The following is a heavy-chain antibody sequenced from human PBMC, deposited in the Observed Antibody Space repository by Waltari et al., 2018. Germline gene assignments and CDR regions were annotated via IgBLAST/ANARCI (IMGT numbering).Heavy chain of an antibody. Sequence: QVQLVESGGGLVPPGGSLRLSCTASGFTFIAYSMRWIRQAPGKGLEWISYISNSGNTIYYADSVKGRFTISRDNAKNSLSLQMNSLRGEDTAVYYCARSNMVLTIFAIPNFDSWGQGTLVTVSS. CDR2: ISNSGNTI. CDR1: GFTFIAYS. V-gene: IGHV3-11*01. J-gene: IGHJ4*02. CDR3: ARSNMVLTIFAIPNFDS. D-gene: IGHD2-2*02.